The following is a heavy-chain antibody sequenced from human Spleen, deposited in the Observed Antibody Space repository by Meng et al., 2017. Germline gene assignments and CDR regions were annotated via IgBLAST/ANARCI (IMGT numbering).Heavy chain of an antibody. CDR3: ARGPADIVVVVAATLLDY. CDR1: GGSFSDYY. D-gene: IGHD2-15*01. J-gene: IGHJ4*02. Sequence: QGQLQQWGAGLLKPSETLALTCVVSGGSFSDYYWSWIRQPPGKGLEWIGEINHSGSTNYNPSLESRATISVDTSKNQFSLKLSSVTAADTAVYYCARGPADIVVVVAATLLDYWGQGTLVTVSS. V-gene: IGHV4-34*01. CDR2: INHSGST.